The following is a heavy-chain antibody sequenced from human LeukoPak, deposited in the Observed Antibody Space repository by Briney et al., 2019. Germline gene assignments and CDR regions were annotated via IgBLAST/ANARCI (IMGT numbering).Heavy chain of an antibody. CDR2: IKSNSDGGTT. CDR1: GFAFSNAW. V-gene: IGHV3-15*01. D-gene: IGHD4-17*01. Sequence: PGGSLRLSCAASGFAFSNAWMSWVRQAPGKGLERVGRIKSNSDGGTTDYAAPVKGRFTISRDDSKNTLYLQMNSLKTEDTAVYYCTTWMTTVTLGNYWGQGTLVTVSS. CDR3: TTWMTTVTLGNY. J-gene: IGHJ4*02.